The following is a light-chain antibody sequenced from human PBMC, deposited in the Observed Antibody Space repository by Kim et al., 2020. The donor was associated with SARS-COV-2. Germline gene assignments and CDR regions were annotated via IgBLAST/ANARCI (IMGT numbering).Light chain of an antibody. CDR1: QSVSSY. V-gene: IGKV3-11*01. CDR2: DAS. J-gene: IGKJ1*01. Sequence: SPSPLALSPGERASLSCRASQSVSSYLAWYQQKPGQAPRLLIYDASNRATGIPARFSGSGSGTDFTLTISSLEPEDFAVYYCQQRSNWTFGQGTKVEIK. CDR3: QQRSNWT.